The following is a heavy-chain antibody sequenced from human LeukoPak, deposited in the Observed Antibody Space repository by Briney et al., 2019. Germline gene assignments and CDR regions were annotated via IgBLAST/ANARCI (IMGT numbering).Heavy chain of an antibody. J-gene: IGHJ4*02. D-gene: IGHD2-15*01. CDR1: GGSISSSSNY. CDR2: ISYSGTT. Sequence: KPSETLSLTCTVSGGSISSSSNYCDWIRQPPGKGLEWIGSISYSGTTYYNPSLKSRVTISVDTSKNQFFLKLSSVTAADTAVYYCARLYCSGGSCYRLGYYFDYWGQGTLVTVSS. CDR3: ARLYCSGGSCYRLGYYFDY. V-gene: IGHV4-39*01.